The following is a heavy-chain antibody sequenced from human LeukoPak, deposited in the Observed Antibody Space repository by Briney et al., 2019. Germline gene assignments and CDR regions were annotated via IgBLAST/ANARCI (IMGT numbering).Heavy chain of an antibody. V-gene: IGHV3-23*01. CDR1: GFTLSSYA. J-gene: IGHJ4*02. Sequence: GRSLRLSCAASGFTLSSYAMSWVRQAPGKGLEWVSAISGSGGSTYYADSVKGRFTISKDNAKNTVYLQMNSLRAEDTAVYYCVSFYETYWGRGTLVTVSS. CDR3: VSFYETY. D-gene: IGHD2/OR15-2a*01. CDR2: ISGSGGST.